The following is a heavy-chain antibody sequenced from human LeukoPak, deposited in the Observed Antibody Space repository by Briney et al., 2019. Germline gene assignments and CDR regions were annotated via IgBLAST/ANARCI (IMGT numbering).Heavy chain of an antibody. V-gene: IGHV4-39*01. Sequence: SETLSLTCSVSGGSIRSTHFYWGWIRQAPGKGLEWVGSIYYSGSISDNPSLKSRVTLSVDTSKNQFSLNLTSVAAADTALYFCARSRAFGIYYFDFWGQGTPVTVSS. CDR3: ARSRAFGIYYFDF. CDR2: IYYSGSI. CDR1: GGSIRSTHFY. D-gene: IGHD3-3*01. J-gene: IGHJ4*02.